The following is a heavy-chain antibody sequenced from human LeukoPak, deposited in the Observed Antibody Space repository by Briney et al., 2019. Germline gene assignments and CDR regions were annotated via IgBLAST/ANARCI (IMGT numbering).Heavy chain of an antibody. J-gene: IGHJ6*02. CDR1: GGSVSSGSYY. CDR2: IYYSGST. V-gene: IGHV4-61*01. CDR3: ARDRIVVVPAAGWYGMDV. Sequence: SETLSLTCTVSGGSVSSGSYYWSWIRQPPGKGLGWIGYIYYSGSTNYNPSLKSRVTISVDTSKNQFSLKLGSVTAADTAVYYCARDRIVVVPAAGWYGMDVWGQGTTVTVSS. D-gene: IGHD2-2*01.